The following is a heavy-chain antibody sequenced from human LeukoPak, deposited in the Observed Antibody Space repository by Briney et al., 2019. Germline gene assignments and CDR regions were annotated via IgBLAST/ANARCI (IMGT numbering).Heavy chain of an antibody. CDR2: INHSGST. V-gene: IGHV4-4*02. Sequence: SGTLSLTCAVSGGSISSSNWWSWIRQPPGKGLEWIGEINHSGSTNYNPSLKSRVTISVDTSKKQFSLRLNSVTAADTAVYYCARMDLAARHFDNWGQGTLVTVSS. J-gene: IGHJ4*02. CDR3: ARMDLAARHFDN. CDR1: GGSISSSNW. D-gene: IGHD6-6*01.